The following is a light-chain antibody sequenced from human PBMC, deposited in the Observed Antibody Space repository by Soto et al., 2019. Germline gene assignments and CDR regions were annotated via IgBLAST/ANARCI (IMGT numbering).Light chain of an antibody. V-gene: IGKV3-11*01. J-gene: IGKJ4*01. CDR1: QSVSSY. Sequence: DIVLTQSPGTLSLSPGERATLSCRASQSVSSYLAWYQQKPGQAPRLLIYDASNRATGIPARFSGSGSGTDFTLTISSLEPEDFAVYYCQQRSNWPPLTFGGGTKMDIK. CDR3: QQRSNWPPLT. CDR2: DAS.